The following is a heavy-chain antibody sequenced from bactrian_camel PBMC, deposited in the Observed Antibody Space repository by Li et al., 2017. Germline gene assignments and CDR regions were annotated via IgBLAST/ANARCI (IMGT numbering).Heavy chain of an antibody. D-gene: IGHD2*01. V-gene: IGHV3S53*01. CDR3: ANGPGSGGYCSTNEEKYVR. CDR2: IDNTGSK. Sequence: HVQLVESGGDSVQAGGSLRLSCVAYGFARNSYRKAWFRQVPGKPREGVAAIDNTGSKIYADSVKGRFTISKGNDRNTLYLQMNGLKLEDAAIYYCANGPGSGGYCSTNEEKYVRWGQGTQVTVS. J-gene: IGHJ4*01. CDR1: GFARNSYR.